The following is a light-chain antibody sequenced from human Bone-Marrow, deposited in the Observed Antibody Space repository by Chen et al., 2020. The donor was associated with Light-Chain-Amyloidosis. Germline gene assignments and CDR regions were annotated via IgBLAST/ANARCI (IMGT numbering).Light chain of an antibody. CDR2: DDS. CDR3: QVWDRSSDRPV. V-gene: IGLV3-21*02. Sequence: SYVLTQPSSVSVAPGQTAPIACGGNNIGSTSVHWYQPTPGQAPRLVVYDDSDRPSGIPERLSGSNSGNTATLTISRVEAGDEADYYCQVWDRSSDRPVFGGGTKLTVL. CDR1: NIGSTS. J-gene: IGLJ3*02.